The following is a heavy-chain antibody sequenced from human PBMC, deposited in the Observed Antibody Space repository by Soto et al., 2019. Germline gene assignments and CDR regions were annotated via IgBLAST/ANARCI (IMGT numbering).Heavy chain of an antibody. V-gene: IGHV3-48*01. Sequence: EVQLVESGGGLVQPGGSLRLSCAASGFVPSSYSMSWVRQAPGKGLEWVSYIGTGTRTRYYADSVKGRFTISRDNGKNSLFLQMNSLRAEDTALYYCARSYSYGFGYWGQGTLVTVSS. CDR1: GFVPSSYS. D-gene: IGHD5-18*01. J-gene: IGHJ4*02. CDR3: ARSYSYGFGY. CDR2: IGTGTRTR.